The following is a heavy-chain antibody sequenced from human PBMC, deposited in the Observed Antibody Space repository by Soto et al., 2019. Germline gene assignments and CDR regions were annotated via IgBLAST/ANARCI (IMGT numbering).Heavy chain of an antibody. CDR2: SKSKTDGGTT. V-gene: IGHV3-15*01. CDR1: GFTFSNAW. D-gene: IGHD3-10*01. J-gene: IGHJ6*02. Sequence: EVQLVESGGGLVKPGGSLRLSCAASGFTFSNAWMSWVRQAPGKGLEWVGRSKSKTDGGTTGYAVPVKGRFTISRDDSKTTLYLQMNSLNTEATAVYYCTTGLYGSGSSGGMDVWGQGTTVTDSS. CDR3: TTGLYGSGSSGGMDV.